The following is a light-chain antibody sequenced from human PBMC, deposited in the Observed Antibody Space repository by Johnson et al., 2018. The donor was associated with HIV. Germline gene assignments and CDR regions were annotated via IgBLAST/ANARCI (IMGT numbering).Light chain of an antibody. CDR2: ENN. CDR3: GTWDSSLSALYV. J-gene: IGLJ1*01. CDR1: NSNIGNNY. V-gene: IGLV1-51*02. Sequence: QSVLTQSPSVSAAPGQKVTISCSGSNSNIGNNYVSWYQQLPGTAPKLLIYENNKRPSGIPDRFSGSKSGTSATLGINGLQTGDEADYYCGTWDSSLSALYVFGTGTKVTVL.